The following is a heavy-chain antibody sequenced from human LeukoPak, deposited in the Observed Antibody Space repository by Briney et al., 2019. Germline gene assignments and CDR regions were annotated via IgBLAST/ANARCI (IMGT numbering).Heavy chain of an antibody. CDR3: ARDRESEQWLSPFDY. J-gene: IGHJ4*02. CDR2: IYYSGST. V-gene: IGHV4-30-4*01. CDR1: GGSISSGDYY. Sequence: PSQTLSLTCTVSGGSISSGDYYWSWIRQPPGKGLEWIGYIYYSGSTYYNPSLKSRVTISVDTSKNQFSLKLSSVTAADTAVYYCARDRESEQWLSPFDYWGQGTLVTVSS. D-gene: IGHD6-19*01.